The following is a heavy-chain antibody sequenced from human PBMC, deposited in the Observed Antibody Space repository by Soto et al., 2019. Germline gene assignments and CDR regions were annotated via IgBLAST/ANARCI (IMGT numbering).Heavy chain of an antibody. J-gene: IGHJ6*02. CDR2: INAGNGKT. CDR1: GYTFSNYA. V-gene: IGHV1-3*01. Sequence: QVQLVQSGAEVKKPGASVKVSCKASGYTFSNYATHWVRQAPGQRLEWMGWINAGNGKTKYSQNFQGRVTITRDTSASTAYMERSSLRSEDTAVYYCANNGDYYYYGMDVWGQGNTVTVPS. D-gene: IGHD4-17*01. CDR3: ANNGDYYYYGMDV.